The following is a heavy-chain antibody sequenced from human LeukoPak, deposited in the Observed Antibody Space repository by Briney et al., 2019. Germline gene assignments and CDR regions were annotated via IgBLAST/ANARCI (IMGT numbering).Heavy chain of an antibody. D-gene: IGHD6-6*01. CDR1: GYTLTELS. V-gene: IGHV1-24*01. CDR2: FDPEDGET. CDR3: ATGVGFDIAARLEARWGLYYYGMDV. Sequence: ASVKVSCKVSGYTLTELSMHWVRQAPGKGLEWMGGFDPEDGETIYAQKFQGRVTMTEDTSTDTAYMELSSLRSEDTAVYYCATGVGFDIAARLEARWGLYYYGMDVWGQGTTVTVSS. J-gene: IGHJ6*02.